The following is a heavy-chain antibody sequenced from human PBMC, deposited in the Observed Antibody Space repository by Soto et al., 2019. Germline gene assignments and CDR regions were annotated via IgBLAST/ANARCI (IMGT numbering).Heavy chain of an antibody. CDR3: AKHYCGSGTSCFDAFDF. J-gene: IGHJ3*01. CDR1: GFTFNIYA. CDR2: ISGSGGRT. D-gene: IGHD2-21*01. V-gene: IGHV3-23*01. Sequence: PGASLRLSCAASGFTFNIYAMSWVRQVPGKGLQWVSAISGSGGRTYYPASVQGRFSISRANSNNTLFLQMSGLRADHTAVYYCAKHYCGSGTSCFDAFDFWGQWTMVTVS.